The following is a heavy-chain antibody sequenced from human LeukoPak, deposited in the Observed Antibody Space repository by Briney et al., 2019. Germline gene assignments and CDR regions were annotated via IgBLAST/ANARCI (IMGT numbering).Heavy chain of an antibody. J-gene: IGHJ6*02. CDR3: ARGVPSGYSSGWYVFADYYGMDV. CDR1: GYTLTELS. D-gene: IGHD6-19*01. CDR2: FDPEDGET. Sequence: ASVKVSCKVSGYTLTELSMHWVRQAPGKGLEWMGGFDPEDGETIYAQKFQGRVTMTEDTSTDTAYMELSSLRSEDTAVYYCARGVPSGYSSGWYVFADYYGMDVWGQGTTVTVSS. V-gene: IGHV1-24*01.